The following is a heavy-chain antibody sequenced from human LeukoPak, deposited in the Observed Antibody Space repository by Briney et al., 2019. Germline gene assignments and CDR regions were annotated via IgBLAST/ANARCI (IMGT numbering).Heavy chain of an antibody. D-gene: IGHD4-17*01. CDR1: GGTFSSYA. CDR2: IIPILGIA. V-gene: IGHV1-69*04. J-gene: IGHJ4*02. CDR3: ARLTTVTTNG. Sequence: ASVKVSCKASGGTFSSYAISWVRQAPGQGLEWMGRIIPILGIANYAQKFQGRVTIIAGKSTSTAYMELSSLRSEDTAVYYCARLTTVTTNGWGQGTLVTVSS.